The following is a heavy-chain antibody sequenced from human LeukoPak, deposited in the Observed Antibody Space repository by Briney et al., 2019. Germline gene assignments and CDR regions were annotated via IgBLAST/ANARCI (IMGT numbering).Heavy chain of an antibody. CDR3: AKDLSSAITSALVLDV. D-gene: IGHD3-22*01. CDR1: GFTFDDYA. J-gene: IGHJ6*02. V-gene: IGHV3-9*01. Sequence: GRSLRLSCTVSGFTFDDYAMHWVRHTPGKGLEWVAGITWNRDNIGYGDSVKDRFTISRDNVKNVLYLQMNSLRPEDTALYYCAKDLSSAITSALVLDVWGQGTTV. CDR2: ITWNRDNI.